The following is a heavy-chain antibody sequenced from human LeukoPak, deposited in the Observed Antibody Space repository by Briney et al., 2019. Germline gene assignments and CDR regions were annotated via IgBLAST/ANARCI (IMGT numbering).Heavy chain of an antibody. Sequence: GGSLRLSCAASGFTFSSYAMSWVRQAPGKGLDWVSAISGSGGNTYYADSVKGRFTISRNNSKNTLYLQMNSLRAEDTAVYYCAKDQYGGNPQYYFDYWGQGTLVTVSS. CDR1: GFTFSSYA. CDR3: AKDQYGGNPQYYFDY. J-gene: IGHJ4*02. CDR2: ISGSGGNT. D-gene: IGHD4-23*01. V-gene: IGHV3-23*01.